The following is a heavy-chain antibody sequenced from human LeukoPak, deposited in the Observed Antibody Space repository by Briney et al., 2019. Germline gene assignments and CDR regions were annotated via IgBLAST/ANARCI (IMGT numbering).Heavy chain of an antibody. D-gene: IGHD3-3*01. V-gene: IGHV1-8*01. J-gene: IGHJ4*02. CDR3: ARVYYDFWSGYYGLDY. CDR1: GYTFTSYD. CDR2: MNPNSGNT. Sequence: ASVKVSCKASGYTFTSYDINWVRQATGRGLEWMGWMNPNSGNTGYAQKFQGRVTMTRNTSISTAYMELSSLRSEDTAVYYCARVYYDFWSGYYGLDYWGQGTLVTVSS.